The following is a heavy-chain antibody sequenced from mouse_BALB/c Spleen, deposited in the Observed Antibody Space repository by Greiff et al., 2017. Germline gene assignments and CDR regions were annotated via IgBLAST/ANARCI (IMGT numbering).Heavy chain of an antibody. D-gene: IGHD2-2*01. Sequence: VQLQQSGAELVRPGVSVKISCKGSGYTFTDYAMHWVKQSHAKSLEWIGVISNYYGDASYNQKFKGKATMTVDKSSSTAYMELVRLTSEDSAIYYCARGGWLRRYFDVWGAGTTVTVSS. V-gene: IGHV1S137*01. CDR2: ISNYYGDA. CDR1: GYTFTDYA. CDR3: ARGGWLRRYFDV. J-gene: IGHJ1*01.